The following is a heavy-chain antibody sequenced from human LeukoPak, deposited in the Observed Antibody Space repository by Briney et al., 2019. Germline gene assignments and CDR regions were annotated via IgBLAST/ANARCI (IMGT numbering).Heavy chain of an antibody. Sequence: SETLSLTCTVSGDSVSSSSYFWGWIRQPPGKGLEWIGSIYYTGSTDYTPSLKSRATISADTSKNQFSLKLTSVTAADTAVYYCSSLEVSSSWRYWGQGTLVTVSS. CDR2: IYYTGST. CDR1: GDSVSSSSYF. J-gene: IGHJ4*02. D-gene: IGHD6-13*01. CDR3: SSLEVSSSWRY. V-gene: IGHV4-39*07.